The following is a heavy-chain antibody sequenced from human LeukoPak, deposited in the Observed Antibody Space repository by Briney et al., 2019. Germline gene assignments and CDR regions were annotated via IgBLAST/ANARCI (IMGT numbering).Heavy chain of an antibody. D-gene: IGHD2/OR15-2a*01. CDR1: GYTFSDYY. J-gene: IGHJ4*02. CDR2: IKANSGGT. V-gene: IGHV1-2*02. CDR3: ARGSSFYATNGSSSGDY. Sequence: ASVKLSLKASGYTFSDYYMHWVRQAPGQGLEWMGWIKANSGGTNYAQKLQGRVTMTRDTSINTAYMEVSSLRSDDTAVYYCARGSSFYATNGSSSGDYGGQGTLVTVSS.